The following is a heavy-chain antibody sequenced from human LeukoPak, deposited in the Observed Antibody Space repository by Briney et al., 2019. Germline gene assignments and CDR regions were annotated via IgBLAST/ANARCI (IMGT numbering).Heavy chain of an antibody. V-gene: IGHV1-69*04. D-gene: IGHD3-22*01. CDR1: GGTFSGYA. J-gene: IGHJ6*02. CDR2: IIPILGIA. Sequence: SVKVSCKASGGTFSGYAISWVRQAPGQGLEWMGRIIPILGIANYAQKFQGRVTITADKSTSTAYMELSSLRSEDTAVYYCWYYYDSSGPLDVWGQGTTVTVSS. CDR3: WYYYDSSGPLDV.